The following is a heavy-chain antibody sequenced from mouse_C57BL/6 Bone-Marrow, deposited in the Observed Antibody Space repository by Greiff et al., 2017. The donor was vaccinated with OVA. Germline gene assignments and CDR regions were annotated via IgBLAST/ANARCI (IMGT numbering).Heavy chain of an antibody. CDR3: AGSYYYGSPPFDY. Sequence: QVQLQQPGAELVKPGASVKLSCKASGYTFTSYWMHWVKQRPGQGLEWIGMIHPNSGSTNYNEKFKSKATLTVDKSPSTAYMQLSSLTSEDSAVYYCAGSYYYGSPPFDYWGQGTTLTVSS. D-gene: IGHD1-1*01. V-gene: IGHV1-64*01. CDR1: GYTFTSYW. CDR2: IHPNSGST. J-gene: IGHJ2*01.